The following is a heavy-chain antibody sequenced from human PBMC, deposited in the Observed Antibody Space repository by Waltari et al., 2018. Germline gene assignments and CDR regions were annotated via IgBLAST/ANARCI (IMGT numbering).Heavy chain of an antibody. V-gene: IGHV4-38-2*01. Sequence: QLQESGPGLVKPSETLSLTCAVSGFPISSAYYWARVRQSPGKGLEWIANIYDTGRTNYNPSLRSRVAISIDTSKNHLFLRLRSVTAADTAVYYCARALDAAVHYGMDVWGQGTTVAVSS. CDR2: IYDTGRT. CDR3: ARALDAAVHYGMDV. CDR1: GFPISSAYY. D-gene: IGHD5-18*01. J-gene: IGHJ6*02.